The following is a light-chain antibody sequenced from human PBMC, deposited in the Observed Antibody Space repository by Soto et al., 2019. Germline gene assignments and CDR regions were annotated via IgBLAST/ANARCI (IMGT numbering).Light chain of an antibody. CDR2: DAS. CDR3: QQRSDWPST. CDR1: QTVSSY. Sequence: EIVLTQSPATLSLSPGDRATLSCRASQTVSSYLAWYQQKPGQAPRLLIYDASSRATGIPARFSGSGSGTDFPLTITSLEPEDVAVYYCQQRSDWPSTFGGGTKVEIK. J-gene: IGKJ4*01. V-gene: IGKV3-11*01.